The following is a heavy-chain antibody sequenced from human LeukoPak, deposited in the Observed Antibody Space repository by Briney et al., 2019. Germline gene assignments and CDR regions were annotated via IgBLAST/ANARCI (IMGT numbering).Heavy chain of an antibody. D-gene: IGHD1-1*01. CDR2: ITYIGST. CDR1: GGSVSSSSHY. Sequence: PSETLSLTCTVSGGSVSSSSHYCGWIRQPPGKGLEWIGSITYIGSTYYNPSLKSRVTISVDTSKNQFSLKLSSVTAADTTVYYCARALVFGNERFDYWGQGTLVTVSS. V-gene: IGHV4-39*07. J-gene: IGHJ4*02. CDR3: ARALVFGNERFDY.